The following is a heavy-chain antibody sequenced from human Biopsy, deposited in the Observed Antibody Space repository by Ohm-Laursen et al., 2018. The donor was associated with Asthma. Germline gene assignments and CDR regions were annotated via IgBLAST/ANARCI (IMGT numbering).Heavy chain of an antibody. CDR2: IYYSGST. Sequence: SDTLSFTCTVSGRSINIGDYYWSWIRQHTVKGLEWIGYIYYSGSTCYNPSLKSRVSISLDTSKNQFSLSLTSVTAADPAVYYCARTTYGDDGFDPWGQGTRVTVSS. CDR1: GRSINIGDYY. D-gene: IGHD4-17*01. CDR3: ARTTYGDDGFDP. J-gene: IGHJ5*02. V-gene: IGHV4-31*03.